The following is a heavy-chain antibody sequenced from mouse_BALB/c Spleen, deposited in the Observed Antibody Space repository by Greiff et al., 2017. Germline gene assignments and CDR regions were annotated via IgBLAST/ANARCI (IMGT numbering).Heavy chain of an antibody. Sequence: EVQRVESGGGLVKPGGSLKLSCAASGFAFSSYDMSWVRQTPEKRLEWVAYISSGGGSTYYPDTVKGRFTISRDNAKNTLYLQMSSLKSEDTAMYYCARHDGNYGVYFDYWGQGTTLTVSS. J-gene: IGHJ2*01. CDR1: GFAFSSYD. D-gene: IGHD2-1*01. CDR3: ARHDGNYGVYFDY. V-gene: IGHV5-12-1*01. CDR2: ISSGGGST.